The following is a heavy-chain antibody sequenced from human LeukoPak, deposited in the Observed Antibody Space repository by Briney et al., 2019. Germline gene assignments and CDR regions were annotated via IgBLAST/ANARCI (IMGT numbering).Heavy chain of an antibody. D-gene: IGHD6-13*01. V-gene: IGHV3-30*18. Sequence: GGSLRLSCAASGFTFSSYGMHWVRQAPGKGLEWVAVISYDGSNKYYADSVKGRFTIPRDNSKNTLYLQMNSLRAEDTAVYYCAKEGAAAGAFDYWGQGTLVAVSS. CDR2: ISYDGSNK. J-gene: IGHJ4*02. CDR1: GFTFSSYG. CDR3: AKEGAAAGAFDY.